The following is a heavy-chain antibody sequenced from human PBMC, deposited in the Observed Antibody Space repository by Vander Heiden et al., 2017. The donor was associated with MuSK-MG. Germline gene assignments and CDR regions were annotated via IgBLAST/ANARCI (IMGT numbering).Heavy chain of an antibody. Sequence: EVQLVESGGGLVQPGGSLRLSCAASGFTFSSYEMNWVRQAPGKGLEWVSYISSSGSTIYYADSVKGRFTISRDNAKNSLYLQMNSLRAEDTAVYYCARELRYSLTVYYYMDVWGKGTTVTVSS. V-gene: IGHV3-48*03. D-gene: IGHD3-9*01. CDR2: ISSSGSTI. CDR3: ARELRYSLTVYYYMDV. J-gene: IGHJ6*03. CDR1: GFTFSSYE.